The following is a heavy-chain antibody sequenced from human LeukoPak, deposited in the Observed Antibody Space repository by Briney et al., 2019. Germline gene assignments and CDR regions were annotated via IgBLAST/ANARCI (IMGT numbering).Heavy chain of an antibody. D-gene: IGHD2-15*01. Sequence: GGSLRLSCAASGFTFSSYAMSWVRQAPGKGLEWVSYISSSGSTIYYADSVKGRFIISRDNAKNSLYLQMNSLRAEDTAVYYCARENSYWFDPWGQGTPVTVSS. CDR2: ISSSGSTI. CDR3: ARENSYWFDP. J-gene: IGHJ5*02. V-gene: IGHV3-48*04. CDR1: GFTFSSYA.